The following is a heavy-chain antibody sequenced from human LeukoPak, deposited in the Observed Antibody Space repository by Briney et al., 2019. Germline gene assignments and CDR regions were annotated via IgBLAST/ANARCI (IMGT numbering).Heavy chain of an antibody. CDR1: GYTFTGYY. Sequence: ASVKVSCKASGYTFTGYYMHWVRQAPGQGLEWMGWINPNSGGTNYAQKFQGRVTMTRDTSISTAYMELSRLRSDDTAVYYCARDRSPAPGRSYGRGHFGYWGQGTLVTVSS. CDR2: INPNSGGT. J-gene: IGHJ4*02. D-gene: IGHD5-18*01. V-gene: IGHV1-2*02. CDR3: ARDRSPAPGRSYGRGHFGY.